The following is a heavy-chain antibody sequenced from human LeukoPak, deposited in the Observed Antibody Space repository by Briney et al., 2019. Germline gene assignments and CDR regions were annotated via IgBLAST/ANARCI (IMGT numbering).Heavy chain of an antibody. Sequence: PGGSLRLSCAASGFTFSSYAMHWVRQAPGKGLEWVAVISYDGSNKYYADSVKGRFTISRDNSKNTLYLQMNSLRAEDTAVYYCARGQTKGEQWLVPAPSEIDYWGQGTLVTVSS. D-gene: IGHD6-19*01. V-gene: IGHV3-30*04. CDR2: ISYDGSNK. CDR1: GFTFSSYA. J-gene: IGHJ4*02. CDR3: ARGQTKGEQWLVPAPSEIDY.